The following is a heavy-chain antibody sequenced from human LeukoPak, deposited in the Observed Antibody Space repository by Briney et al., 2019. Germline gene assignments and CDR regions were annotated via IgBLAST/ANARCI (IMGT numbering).Heavy chain of an antibody. CDR3: ARDINRDTSGWYSDY. J-gene: IGHJ4*02. CDR2: IWYDESNK. Sequence: GGSLRLSCAASGFTFSSYGMHWVRQAPGKGLEWVAVIWYDESNKYYADSVKGRFTISRDNSKNTLYLQMNSLRAEDTAVYYCARDINRDTSGWYSDYWGQGTLVTVSS. V-gene: IGHV3-33*01. D-gene: IGHD6-19*01. CDR1: GFTFSSYG.